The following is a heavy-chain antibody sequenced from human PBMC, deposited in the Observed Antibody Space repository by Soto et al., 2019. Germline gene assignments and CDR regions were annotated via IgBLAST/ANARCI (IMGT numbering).Heavy chain of an antibody. Sequence: QLQLQESGPGLVKPSETLSLTCTVSGGSISSSSYYWGWIRQPPGKGLEWIGSIYYSGSTYYNPSLKSRVTISVDTSKNQFSLKLSSVTAADTAVHYCARLRPTYYYDSSGYYYFDYWGQGTLVTVSS. CDR1: GGSISSSSYY. CDR3: ARLRPTYYYDSSGYYYFDY. J-gene: IGHJ4*02. CDR2: IYYSGST. V-gene: IGHV4-39*01. D-gene: IGHD3-22*01.